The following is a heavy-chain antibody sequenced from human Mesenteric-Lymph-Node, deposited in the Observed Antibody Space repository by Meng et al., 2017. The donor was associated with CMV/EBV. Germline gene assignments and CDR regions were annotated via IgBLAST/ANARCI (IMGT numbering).Heavy chain of an antibody. Sequence: SLKISCAASGFTFDDYAMHWVRQAPGKGLEWVSGISWNSGSIGYADSVKGRFTISRDNAKNTLYLQMNSLRAEDTAVYYCVKEGVGASFDYWGQGTLVTVSS. CDR3: VKEGVGASFDY. J-gene: IGHJ4*02. CDR2: ISWNSGSI. CDR1: GFTFDDYA. V-gene: IGHV3-9*01. D-gene: IGHD1-26*01.